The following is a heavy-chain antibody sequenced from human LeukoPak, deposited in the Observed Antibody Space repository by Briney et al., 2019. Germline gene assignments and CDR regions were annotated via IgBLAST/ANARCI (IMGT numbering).Heavy chain of an antibody. CDR2: INPSGGST. D-gene: IGHD6-6*01. CDR1: GYTFTSYY. CDR3: ARDKAPLYGMDV. V-gene: IGHV1-46*01. Sequence: ASVKVSCKTSGYTFTSYYIHWVRQAPGQGLEWMGIINPSGGSTSYAQKFQGRVTMTRDTSTSTVYMYLSSLRSEDTAVYYCARDKAPLYGMDVWGQGTTVTVSS. J-gene: IGHJ6*02.